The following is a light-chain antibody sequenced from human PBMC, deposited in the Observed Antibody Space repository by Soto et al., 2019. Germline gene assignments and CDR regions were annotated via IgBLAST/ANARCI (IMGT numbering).Light chain of an antibody. V-gene: IGKV1-5*03. CDR1: QSISSW. CDR3: QQYNNYSPDT. Sequence: DIQMTQSPSTLSASIGDRVIITCRASQSISSWLAWYQQKPGKAPKLLIYKASTLESGVPSRFSGSGSGTEFTLTISSLQPDDFATYYCQQYNNYSPDTFGQGTKVEIQ. CDR2: KAS. J-gene: IGKJ2*01.